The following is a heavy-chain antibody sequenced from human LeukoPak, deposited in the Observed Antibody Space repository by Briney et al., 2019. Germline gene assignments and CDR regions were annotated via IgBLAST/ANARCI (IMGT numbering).Heavy chain of an antibody. CDR1: GFTFSSYA. Sequence: GGSLRLSCAASGFTFSSYAMSWVRQAPGKGLEWVSAISGSGGSTYYADPVKGRFTISRDNSKNTLYLQMNSLRAEDTAVYYCARQYCSGGSCYSPPFDYWGQGTLVTVSS. CDR2: ISGSGGST. D-gene: IGHD2-15*01. J-gene: IGHJ4*02. CDR3: ARQYCSGGSCYSPPFDY. V-gene: IGHV3-23*01.